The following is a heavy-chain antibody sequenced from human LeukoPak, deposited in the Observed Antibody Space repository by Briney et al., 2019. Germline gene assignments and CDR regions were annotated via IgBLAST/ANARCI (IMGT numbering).Heavy chain of an antibody. CDR2: MYYSGST. CDR3: ARSVYSTNADS. J-gene: IGHJ4*02. Sequence: PSETLSLTCTVSGGSISSSSYYWGWIRQPPGKGLEWIGSMYYSGSTYYNPSLKSRVTISVDTSKNQLSLKLSSVTAADTAVYYCARSVYSTNADSWGKGTRVTVSS. D-gene: IGHD6-13*01. V-gene: IGHV4-39*01. CDR1: GGSISSSSYY.